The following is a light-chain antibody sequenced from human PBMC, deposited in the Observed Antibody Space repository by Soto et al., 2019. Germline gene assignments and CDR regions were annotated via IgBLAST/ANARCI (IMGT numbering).Light chain of an antibody. CDR3: CSYTTSSTYV. CDR1: SSDVGGYNY. CDR2: DVS. Sequence: LTQPASVSGSPGQSIAISCTGTSSDVGGYNYVSWYQQHPGKAHKLMIYDVSNRPSGVSNRFSGSKSGNTASLTITGLQAEDEADYYCCSYTTSSTYVFGTGTKVTVL. J-gene: IGLJ1*01. V-gene: IGLV2-14*03.